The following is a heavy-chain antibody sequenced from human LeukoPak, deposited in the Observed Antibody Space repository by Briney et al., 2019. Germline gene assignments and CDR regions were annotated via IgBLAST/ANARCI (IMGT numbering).Heavy chain of an antibody. CDR1: GGSISSSSYY. V-gene: IGHV4-39*07. CDR2: IYYSGST. CDR3: ARAAVAGNYYFDY. D-gene: IGHD6-19*01. J-gene: IGHJ4*02. Sequence: SETLSLTCTVSGGSISSSSYYWGWIRQPPGKGLEWIGSIYYSGSTYYNPSLKSRVTISVDTSKNQFSLKLSSVTAADTAVYYCARAAVAGNYYFDYWGQGTLVTVSS.